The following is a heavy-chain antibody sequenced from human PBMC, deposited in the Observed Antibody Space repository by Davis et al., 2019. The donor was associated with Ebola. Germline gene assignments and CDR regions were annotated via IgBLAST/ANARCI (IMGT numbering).Heavy chain of an antibody. V-gene: IGHV1-2*04. J-gene: IGHJ4*02. CDR1: GYTFTGYY. Sequence: ASVKVSCKASGYTFTGYYMHWVRQAPGQGLEWMGWINPNSGGTNYAQKFQGWVTMTRDTSISTAYMELSRLRSDDTAVYYCARVGMATIGSPLDYWGQGTLVTVSS. CDR3: ARVGMATIGSPLDY. CDR2: INPNSGGT. D-gene: IGHD5-24*01.